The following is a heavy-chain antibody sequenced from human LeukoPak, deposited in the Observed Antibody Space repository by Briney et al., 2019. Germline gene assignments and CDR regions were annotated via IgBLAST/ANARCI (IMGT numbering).Heavy chain of an antibody. CDR1: GYSFTSYW. CDR2: IYPGDSDT. Sequence: GESLQISCQGSGYSFTSYWIGWVRQMPGKGLEWMGIIYPGDSDTRYSPSFQGQVTISADKSISTAYLQWSSLKASDTAMYYCATSGLPKDYYYGMDVWGQGTTVTVSS. J-gene: IGHJ6*02. D-gene: IGHD3-10*01. V-gene: IGHV5-51*01. CDR3: ATSGLPKDYYYGMDV.